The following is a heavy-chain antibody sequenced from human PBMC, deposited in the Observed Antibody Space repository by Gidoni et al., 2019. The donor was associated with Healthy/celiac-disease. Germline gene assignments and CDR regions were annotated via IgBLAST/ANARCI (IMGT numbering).Heavy chain of an antibody. CDR3: ANRQYGSGSYYL. J-gene: IGHJ3*01. V-gene: IGHV3-23*05. Sequence: ADSVKGRFTISRDNSKNTLYLQMNSLRAEDTAVYYCANRQYGSGSYYLWGQGTMVTVSS. D-gene: IGHD3-10*01.